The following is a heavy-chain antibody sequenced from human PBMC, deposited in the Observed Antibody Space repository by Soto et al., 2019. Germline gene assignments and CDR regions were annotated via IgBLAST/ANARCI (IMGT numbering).Heavy chain of an antibody. CDR3: ARVRNYYDSSGSPAYYYGMDI. Sequence: GASVKVSCKASGYTFTSYYMHWVRQAPGQGLEWMGIINPSGGSTSYAQKFQGRVTMTRDTSTSTVYMELSSLRSEDTAVYYCARVRNYYDSSGSPAYYYGMDIWGQGTTVTVSS. CDR2: INPSGGST. CDR1: GYTFTSYY. V-gene: IGHV1-46*01. J-gene: IGHJ6*02. D-gene: IGHD3-22*01.